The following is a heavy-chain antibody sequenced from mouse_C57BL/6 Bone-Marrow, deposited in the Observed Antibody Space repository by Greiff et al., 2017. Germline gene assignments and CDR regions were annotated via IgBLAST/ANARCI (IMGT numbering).Heavy chain of an antibody. J-gene: IGHJ2*01. Sequence: VKLVESGAELARPGASVKMSCKASGYTFTSYTMHWVKQRPGQGLEWIGYINPSSGYTKYNQKFKDKATLTADKSSSTAYMQLSSLTSENSAAYYCAKYYGSPFDYWGQGTTLTVSS. CDR3: AKYYGSPFDY. CDR2: INPSSGYT. D-gene: IGHD1-1*01. CDR1: GYTFTSYT. V-gene: IGHV1-4*01.